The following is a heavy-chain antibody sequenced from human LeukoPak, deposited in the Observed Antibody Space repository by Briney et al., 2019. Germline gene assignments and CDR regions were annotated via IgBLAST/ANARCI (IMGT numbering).Heavy chain of an antibody. J-gene: IGHJ4*02. CDR2: ISYDGSNK. V-gene: IGHV3-30*04. CDR3: ARDYYGSGRTPLPFH. Sequence: SGGSLRLSCAASGFTFSSYAMHWVRQAPGKGLEWVAVISYDGSNKYYADSVKGRFTISRDNSKNTLYLQMNSLRAEDTAVYYCARDYYGSGRTPLPFHWGQGTLVTVSS. D-gene: IGHD3-10*01. CDR1: GFTFSSYA.